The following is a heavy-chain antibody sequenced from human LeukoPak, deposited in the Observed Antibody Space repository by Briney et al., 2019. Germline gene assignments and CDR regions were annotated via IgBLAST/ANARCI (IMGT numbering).Heavy chain of an antibody. D-gene: IGHD3-10*01. CDR2: ISYDGSNK. CDR1: GFTFSSYA. J-gene: IGHJ3*02. CDR3: ARVWFGELWEAFDI. V-gene: IGHV3-30*04. Sequence: GGSLRLSCAASGFTFSSYAMHWVRQAPGKGLEWVAVISYDGSNKYYADSVKGRFTISRDNSKNTLYLQMNSLRAEDTAVYYCARVWFGELWEAFDIWGQGTMVTVSS.